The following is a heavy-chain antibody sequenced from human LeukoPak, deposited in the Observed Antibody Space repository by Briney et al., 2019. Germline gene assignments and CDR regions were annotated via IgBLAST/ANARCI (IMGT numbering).Heavy chain of an antibody. D-gene: IGHD5-24*01. CDR1: GFTFSGSA. CDR2: IRSKANNYGT. V-gene: IGHV3-73*01. J-gene: IGHJ3*02. Sequence: GGPVRLSCAASGFTFSGSAIHWARQASGKGLEWVGRIRSKANNYGTAYAASVRGRFTISRDDSKNTAFLQMNGLKSGDTAVYYCTRRGDASTDAFDIWGQGTLVAVSS. CDR3: TRRGDASTDAFDI.